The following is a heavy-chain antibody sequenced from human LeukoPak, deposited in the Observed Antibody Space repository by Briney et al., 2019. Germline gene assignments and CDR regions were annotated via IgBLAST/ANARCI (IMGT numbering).Heavy chain of an antibody. CDR2: IKQDGSEK. J-gene: IGHJ4*02. D-gene: IGHD2-21*02. V-gene: IGHV3-7*01. Sequence: GGSLRLSCAASGFTFSSYWMHWVRQAPGKGLVWVANIKQDGSEKYYVDSVKGRFTISRDNAKNSLYLQMNSLRAEDTAVYYCARDRGGDCYSDYWGQGTLVTVSS. CDR1: GFTFSSYW. CDR3: ARDRGGDCYSDY.